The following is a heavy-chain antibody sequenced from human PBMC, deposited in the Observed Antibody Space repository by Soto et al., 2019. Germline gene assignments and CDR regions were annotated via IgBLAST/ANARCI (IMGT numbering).Heavy chain of an antibody. D-gene: IGHD6-19*01. V-gene: IGHV3-9*01. CDR2: MSWNSGTI. Sequence: EVQLVDSGGGLVQPGRSLRLSCAASGFTFDDYAMHWVRQAPGKGLEWVSGMSWNSGTIAYVDSVKGRFTVSRDNAKNSLYLQMNSLRADDTAVYYCAKDIRRGFSSAWGDWGQGALVTVSS. CDR3: AKDIRRGFSSAWGD. CDR1: GFTFDDYA. J-gene: IGHJ4*02.